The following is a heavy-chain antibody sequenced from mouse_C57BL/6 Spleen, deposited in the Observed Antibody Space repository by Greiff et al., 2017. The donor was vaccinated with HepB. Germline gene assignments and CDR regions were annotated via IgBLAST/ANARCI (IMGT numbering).Heavy chain of an antibody. CDR3: ASLYPLDY. V-gene: IGHV1-7*01. CDR2: INPSSGYT. J-gene: IGHJ2*01. Sequence: VQVVESGAELAKPGASVKLSCKASGYTFTSYWMHWVKQRPGQGLEWIGYINPSSGYTKYNQKFKDKATLTADKSSSTAYMQLSSLTYEDSAVYYCASLYPLDYWGQGTTLTVSS. D-gene: IGHD2-1*01. CDR1: GYTFTSYW.